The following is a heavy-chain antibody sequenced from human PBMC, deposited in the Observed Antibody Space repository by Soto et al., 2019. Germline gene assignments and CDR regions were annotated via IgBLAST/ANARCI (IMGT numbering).Heavy chain of an antibody. V-gene: IGHV3-7*03. Sequence: PGGSLRLSCAASGFTFSSYWMSWVRQAPGKGLEWVANIKQDGSGKYYVDSVKGRFTISRDNAKNSLYLQMNSLRAEDTAVYYCARETAMFYYGMDVWGQGTTVTVSS. CDR1: GFTFSSYW. D-gene: IGHD5-18*01. CDR2: IKQDGSGK. J-gene: IGHJ6*02. CDR3: ARETAMFYYGMDV.